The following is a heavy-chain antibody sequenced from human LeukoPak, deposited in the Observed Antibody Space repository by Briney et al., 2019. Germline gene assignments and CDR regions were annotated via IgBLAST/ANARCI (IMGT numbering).Heavy chain of an antibody. D-gene: IGHD6-13*01. CDR3: ARSAAGLDY. CDR1: GFTFSDYW. J-gene: IGHJ4*02. Sequence: GGSLRLSCAGSGFTFSDYWMHWVRQVPGKGLVWVSRINDDGRSTSEAVSVKGRFTISRDNAKNTLYLQMNSLRVEDTAIYYCARSAAGLDYWGQGTLVTVSS. CDR2: INDDGRST. V-gene: IGHV3-74*01.